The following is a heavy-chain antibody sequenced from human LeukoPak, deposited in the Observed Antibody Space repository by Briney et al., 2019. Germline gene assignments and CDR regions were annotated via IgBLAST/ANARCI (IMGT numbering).Heavy chain of an antibody. V-gene: IGHV1-69*04. CDR2: IIPILGIA. Sequence: SVKVSCKASGGTFSSYTIRWVRQAPGQGLEWMGRIIPILGIANYAQKFQGRVTMTTDTSTSTAYMELRSLRSDDTAVYYCARDPNSGYDLWGQGTLVTVSS. CDR3: ARDPNSGYDL. J-gene: IGHJ4*02. D-gene: IGHD5-12*01. CDR1: GGTFSSYT.